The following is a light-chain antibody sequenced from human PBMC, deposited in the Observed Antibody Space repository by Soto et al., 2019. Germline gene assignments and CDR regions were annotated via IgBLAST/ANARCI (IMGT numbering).Light chain of an antibody. Sequence: QSVLTQPASVSGSPGQSITISCTGTSSDVGGYNYVSWYQQHPGKAPKLMIYEVSNRPSGVSNRFSGSKSGNTASLTISGLQAEDEADYYCSSYTSSSNPHVVFGGGTKLTVL. CDR2: EVS. CDR3: SSYTSSSNPHVV. J-gene: IGLJ2*01. CDR1: SSDVGGYNY. V-gene: IGLV2-14*01.